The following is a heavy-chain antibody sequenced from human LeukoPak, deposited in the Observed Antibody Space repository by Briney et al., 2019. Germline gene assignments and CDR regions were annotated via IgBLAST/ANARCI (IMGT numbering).Heavy chain of an antibody. CDR3: ARIRYSGSYYLGGLDWFDP. V-gene: IGHV1-69*13. CDR1: GGTFSSYA. CDR2: IIPIFGTA. D-gene: IGHD1-26*01. Sequence: ASVKVSCKASGGTFSSYAISWVRQAPEQGLEWMGGIIPIFGTANYAQKFQGRVTITADESTSTAYMELSSLRSEDTAVYYCARIRYSGSYYLGGLDWFDPWGQGTLVTVSS. J-gene: IGHJ5*02.